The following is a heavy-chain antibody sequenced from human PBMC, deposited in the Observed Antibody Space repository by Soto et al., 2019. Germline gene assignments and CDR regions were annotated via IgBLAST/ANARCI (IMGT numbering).Heavy chain of an antibody. CDR2: ISYDGNSK. CDR3: ASDRTSCCFYGMDV. J-gene: IGHJ6*02. CDR1: GFTFSSYA. Sequence: QEQLVESGGGVVQPGRSLRLSCAASGFTFSSYAMHWVRQAPGKGLEWVAVISYDGNSKYYADSVKGRFTISKDNSKNTLYVQMNSLRVEDSAVYYCASDRTSCCFYGMDVWGQGTTVTVSS. D-gene: IGHD2-2*01. V-gene: IGHV3-30-3*01.